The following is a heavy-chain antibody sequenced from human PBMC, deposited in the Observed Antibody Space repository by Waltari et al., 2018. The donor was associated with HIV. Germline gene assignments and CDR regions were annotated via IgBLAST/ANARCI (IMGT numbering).Heavy chain of an antibody. CDR2: ISSSSSYI. CDR1: GFTFSSYS. Sequence: EVQLVESGGGLVKPGGSLRLSCAASGFTFSSYSMNWVRQAPGKGLEWVSSISSSSSYIYYADSVKGRFTISRDNAKNSLYLQMNSLRAEDTAVYYCARDVRSGWYSSYYFDYWGQGTLVTVSS. V-gene: IGHV3-21*01. CDR3: ARDVRSGWYSSYYFDY. J-gene: IGHJ4*02. D-gene: IGHD6-19*01.